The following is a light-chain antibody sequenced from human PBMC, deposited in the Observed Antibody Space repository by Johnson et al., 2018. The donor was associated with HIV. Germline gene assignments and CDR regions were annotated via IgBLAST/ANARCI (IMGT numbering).Light chain of an antibody. J-gene: IGLJ1*01. Sequence: QSVLTQPPSVSAAPGQKVTISCSGSSSNIGNNYVSWYQQLPGTAPKLLIYDNNKRPSGIPDRFSGSKSGTSATLGITGLQTGDEADYYCGTWDSSLRLGVFGTGTKVTVL. CDR1: SSNIGNNY. CDR2: DNN. CDR3: GTWDSSLRLGV. V-gene: IGLV1-51*01.